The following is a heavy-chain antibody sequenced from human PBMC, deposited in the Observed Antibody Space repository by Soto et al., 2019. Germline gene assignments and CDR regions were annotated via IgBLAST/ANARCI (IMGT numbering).Heavy chain of an antibody. CDR3: ARGVVVVPAAMSYWFDP. V-gene: IGHV4-31*03. CDR1: GGSISRSCYY. J-gene: IGHJ5*02. CDR2: IYDSGGT. Sequence: TLSLTCTVSGGSISRSCYYWNWIRQHPGRGREGSGYIYDSGGTYYNPSLESRGTISVHTAKNQFSLKLSSVTAADTAVYYCARGVVVVPAAMSYWFDPWGQGTLVTVSS. D-gene: IGHD2-2*01.